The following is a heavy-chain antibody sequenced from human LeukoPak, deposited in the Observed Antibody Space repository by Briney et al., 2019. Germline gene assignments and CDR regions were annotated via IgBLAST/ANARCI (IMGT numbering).Heavy chain of an antibody. CDR1: GGSISSSNW. D-gene: IGHD4-17*01. J-gene: IGHJ3*02. CDR2: IYHSGST. V-gene: IGHV4-4*02. Sequence: PSETLSLTCAVSGGSISSSNWWSWVRQPPGKGLEWIGEIYHSGSTNYNPSLKSRVTISVDTSKNQFSLKLSSVTAADTAVYYCAREDGTTVTTRAFDIWGQGTMVTVSS. CDR3: AREDGTTVTTRAFDI.